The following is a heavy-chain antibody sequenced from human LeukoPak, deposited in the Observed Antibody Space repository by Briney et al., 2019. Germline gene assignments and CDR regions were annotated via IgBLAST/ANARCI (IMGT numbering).Heavy chain of an antibody. V-gene: IGHV3-74*01. J-gene: IGHJ4*02. CDR1: GFTFSSYG. CDR2: IKTDGSDR. D-gene: IGHD4-11*01. CDR3: IRDFLTVTTNDY. Sequence: QSGGSLRLSCPASGFTFSSYGMHWVRKAPGKGLVWVSGIKTDGSDRRYADFVTGRFTISRDNAKNTLFLQMNSLRAEDTAVYYCIRDFLTVTTNDYWGQGTLVTVSS.